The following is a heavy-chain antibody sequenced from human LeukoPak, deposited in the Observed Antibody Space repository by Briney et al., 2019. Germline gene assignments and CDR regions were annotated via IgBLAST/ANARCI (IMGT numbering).Heavy chain of an antibody. V-gene: IGHV4-34*01. D-gene: IGHD3-16*01. CDR1: GGSFSDY. CDR2: INHSGST. J-gene: IGHJ1*01. CDR3: ALSVGAAEYFQQ. Sequence: SETLSLTCAVYGGSFSDYWSWIRQPPGKGLEWIGEINHSGSTNYNPSLKSRVTRSVDTSKNQFSLNVSSVTAADTAVYYCALSVGAAEYFQQWGQGTLVTVSS.